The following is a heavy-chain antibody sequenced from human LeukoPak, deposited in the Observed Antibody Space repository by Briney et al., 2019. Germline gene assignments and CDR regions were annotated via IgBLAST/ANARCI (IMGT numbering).Heavy chain of an antibody. CDR1: GGTFSSYA. CDR2: IIPIFGTA. J-gene: IGHJ4*02. V-gene: IGHV1-69*01. D-gene: IGHD3-3*01. CDR3: ARLRFLEWLLSDDGKYYFDY. Sequence: SVKVSCKASGGTFSSYAISWVRQAPGQGLEWMGGIIPIFGTANYAQKFQGRVTITADESTSTAYMELSSLRSEDTAVYYCARLRFLEWLLSDDGKYYFDYWGQGTLVTVSS.